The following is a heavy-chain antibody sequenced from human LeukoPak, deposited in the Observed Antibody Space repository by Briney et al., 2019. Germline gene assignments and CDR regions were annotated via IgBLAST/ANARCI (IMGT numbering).Heavy chain of an antibody. V-gene: IGHV1-8*03. CDR1: GYTFTSYV. CDR3: ARRAPALDY. Sequence: GSSVNVSCKASGYTFTSYVINWVRQATGRGREGMGWMNPNSGNTGYAQKFQGRVTITRNPSISTAYMELSSLRSEDTAVYYCARRAPALDYWGQGTLVTVSS. CDR2: MNPNSGNT. J-gene: IGHJ4*02.